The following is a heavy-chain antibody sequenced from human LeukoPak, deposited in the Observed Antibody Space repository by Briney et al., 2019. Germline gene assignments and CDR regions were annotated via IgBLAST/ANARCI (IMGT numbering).Heavy chain of an antibody. CDR1: GGTFSSYA. Sequence: PVKVSCKASGGTFSSYAISWVRQAPGQGLEWMGGIIPIFGTANYAQKFQGRVTITADESTSTAYMELSSLRSEDTAVYYCASMTTVTTWLDYWGQGTLVTVSS. V-gene: IGHV1-69*01. J-gene: IGHJ4*02. D-gene: IGHD4-17*01. CDR2: IIPIFGTA. CDR3: ASMTTVTTWLDY.